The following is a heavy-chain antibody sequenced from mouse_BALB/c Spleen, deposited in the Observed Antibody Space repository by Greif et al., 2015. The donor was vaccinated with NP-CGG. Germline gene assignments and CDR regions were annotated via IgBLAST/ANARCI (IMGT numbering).Heavy chain of an antibody. CDR3: ANRYAGNYYAMDY. D-gene: IGHD2-14*01. CDR2: IYPGDGDA. Sequence: QVQLQQSGPELVKPGASVKISCKASGYAFSSSWMNWVKQRPGQGLEWIGRIYPGDGDANYNGKFKGKATLTADKSSSTAYMQLSSLTSVDSAVYFCANRYAGNYYAMDYWGQGTSVTVSS. CDR1: GYAFSSSW. J-gene: IGHJ4*01. V-gene: IGHV1-82*01.